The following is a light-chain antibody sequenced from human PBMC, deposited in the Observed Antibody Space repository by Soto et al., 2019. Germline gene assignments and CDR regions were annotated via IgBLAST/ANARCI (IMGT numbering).Light chain of an antibody. CDR2: EVT. V-gene: IGLV2-8*01. CDR3: SSYAGNNNLV. Sequence: QSVLTQPPSASGSPGQSVTISCTGTSSDVGGYNYVSWYQQHPGKAPKLMIYEVTKRPSGVPDRFSGSKPGNTASLTVSGLQAEDEADYYCSSYAGNNNLVFGTGTKVTVL. CDR1: SSDVGGYNY. J-gene: IGLJ1*01.